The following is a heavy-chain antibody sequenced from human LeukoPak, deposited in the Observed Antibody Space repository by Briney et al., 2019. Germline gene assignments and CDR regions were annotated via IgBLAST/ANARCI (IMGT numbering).Heavy chain of an antibody. CDR2: IYHSGGT. CDR3: ARAFGDTATDY. J-gene: IGHJ4*02. Sequence: PSETLSLTCTVSGGSASSGSYYWSWIRQPPGKGLEWIGYIYHSGGTNYNPSLKSRVTISVDTSKNQFSLNLSSVTAADTAVYYCARAFGDTATDYWGQGTLVTVSS. CDR1: GGSASSGSYY. V-gene: IGHV4-61*01. D-gene: IGHD5-18*01.